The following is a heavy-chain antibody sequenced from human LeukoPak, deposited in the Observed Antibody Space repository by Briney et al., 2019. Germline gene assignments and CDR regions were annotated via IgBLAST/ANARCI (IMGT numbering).Heavy chain of an antibody. CDR2: FISSGGST. CDR1: AFSSSSYS. CDR3: AKGSAPFRWFGEFNVKLPRPIRHYYFDS. V-gene: IGHV3-23*01. D-gene: IGHD3-10*01. Sequence: RGCLRLACPAAAFSSSSYSMSCVRHPPGGGLGCISSFISSGGSTNYADSVKGRSSIPTDNSKNTLYLKMTSLRAENTAVYYCAKGSAPFRWFGEFNVKLPRPIRHYYFDSWGQGTLVTVSS. J-gene: IGHJ4*02.